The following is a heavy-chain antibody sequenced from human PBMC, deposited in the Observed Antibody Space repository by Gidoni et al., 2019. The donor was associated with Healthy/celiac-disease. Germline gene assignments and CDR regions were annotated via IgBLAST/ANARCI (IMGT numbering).Heavy chain of an antibody. CDR3: AKDDPLYNWFDP. Sequence: EVQLLESGGGLLQPGGSLRLSCAASGFTFSSYAMSWVRQAPGRGLEWVSAISGSGGSTYYADSVKGRFTISRDNSKNTLYLQMNSLRAEDTAVYYCAKDDPLYNWFDPWGQGTLVTVSS. CDR2: ISGSGGST. CDR1: GFTFSSYA. V-gene: IGHV3-23*01. J-gene: IGHJ5*02.